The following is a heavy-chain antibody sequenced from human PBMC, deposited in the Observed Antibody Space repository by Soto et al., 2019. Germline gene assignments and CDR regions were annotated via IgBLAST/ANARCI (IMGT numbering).Heavy chain of an antibody. V-gene: IGHV4-38-2*01. CDR1: GYSISSGYY. CDR2: IYHSGST. J-gene: IGHJ4*02. D-gene: IGHD1-7*01. CDR3: ARRYNWNYAVDY. Sequence: SETLSLTCAVSGYSISSGYYWGWIRQPPGKGLEWIGSIYHSGSTYYNPSLKSRVTISVDTSKNQFSLKLSSVTAADTAVYYCARRYNWNYAVDYWGQGTLVTVSS.